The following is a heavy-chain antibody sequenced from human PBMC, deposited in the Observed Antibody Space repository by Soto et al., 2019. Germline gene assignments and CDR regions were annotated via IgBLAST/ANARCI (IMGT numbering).Heavy chain of an antibody. Sequence: QLQLHESGPGLVKSSETLSLTCTVSGGSIRSSTYYWGWIRQPPGKGLEWIGSVDYSETTYYNPSLKSRVTISRDMSKNQFSLKVSSVTAADTAVYYCATHSRYNSGWSDYFDSWGQGILVTVSS. J-gene: IGHJ4*02. D-gene: IGHD6-19*01. CDR2: VDYSETT. V-gene: IGHV4-39*01. CDR1: GGSIRSSTYY. CDR3: ATHSRYNSGWSDYFDS.